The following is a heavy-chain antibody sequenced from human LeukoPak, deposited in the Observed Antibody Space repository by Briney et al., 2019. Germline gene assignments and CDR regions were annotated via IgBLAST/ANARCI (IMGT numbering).Heavy chain of an antibody. D-gene: IGHD4-17*01. CDR2: IYYSGST. J-gene: IGHJ4*02. CDR3: ARSGGTTVFLPFG. Sequence: SETLSLTCTVSGGSISSSSYYWGWIRQPPGKGLEWIGYIYYSGSTNYNPSLKSRVTISVDTSKNQFSLKLSSVTAADTAVYYCARSGGTTVFLPFGWGQGTLVTVSS. CDR1: GGSISSSSYY. V-gene: IGHV4-61*05.